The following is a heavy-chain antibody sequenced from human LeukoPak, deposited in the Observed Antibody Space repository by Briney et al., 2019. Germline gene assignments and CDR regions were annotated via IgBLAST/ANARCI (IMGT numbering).Heavy chain of an antibody. Sequence: GGSLRLSCAASGFTFSSYAMHWVRQAPGKGLEYVSAISDNGGSTYYANSMEGRFTISRDNSKNTLYLQMGSLRAEDMAVYYCAPFSAVTHYYFDYWGQGTLVTVSS. D-gene: IGHD6-13*01. V-gene: IGHV3-64*01. J-gene: IGHJ4*02. CDR1: GFTFSSYA. CDR3: APFSAVTHYYFDY. CDR2: ISDNGGST.